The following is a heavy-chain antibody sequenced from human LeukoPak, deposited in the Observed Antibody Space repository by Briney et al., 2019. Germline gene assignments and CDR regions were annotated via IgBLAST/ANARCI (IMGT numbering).Heavy chain of an antibody. CDR1: GGSISSGSYY. D-gene: IGHD3-16*01. J-gene: IGHJ4*02. V-gene: IGHV4-61*02. Sequence: PSQTLSLTCTVSGGSISSGSYYWSWFRQPAGKGLEWFGRIYTSGSTNYNPSLKSRVTISVDTSKNQFSLKLSSVPAADTAVYYCARGHMITFGGVSPGFDYWGQGTLVTVSS. CDR2: IYTSGST. CDR3: ARGHMITFGGVSPGFDY.